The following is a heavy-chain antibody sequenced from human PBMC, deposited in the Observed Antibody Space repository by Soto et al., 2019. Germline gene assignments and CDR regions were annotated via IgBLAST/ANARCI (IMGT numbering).Heavy chain of an antibody. Sequence: QVQFVQSGAEEKKPGASVRVSCKASGYTFTKYAIHWVRQAPAQRLEWMGWINSGNGNTKYSQTFQGRVTITRDTSASTVCMELNSLRSEDTAVYYCARVGQWGGMDVWDQGTTVTVSS. CDR2: INSGNGNT. V-gene: IGHV1-3*05. CDR1: GYTFTKYA. J-gene: IGHJ6*02. D-gene: IGHD1-26*01. CDR3: ARVGQWGGMDV.